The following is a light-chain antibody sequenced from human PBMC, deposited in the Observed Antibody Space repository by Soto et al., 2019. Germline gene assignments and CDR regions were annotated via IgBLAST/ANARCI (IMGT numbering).Light chain of an antibody. CDR2: DAS. CDR3: QQRSNWPG. V-gene: IGKV3-11*01. CDR1: QSVAYTY. J-gene: IGKJ1*01. Sequence: EIVLTQSPGTLSLSPGERATLSCRASQSVAYTYLAWFQQKPGQAPRLLIYDASNRATGIPARFSGSGSGTDFTLTISNLEPEDFAVYYCQQRSNWPGFGQGTKVDIK.